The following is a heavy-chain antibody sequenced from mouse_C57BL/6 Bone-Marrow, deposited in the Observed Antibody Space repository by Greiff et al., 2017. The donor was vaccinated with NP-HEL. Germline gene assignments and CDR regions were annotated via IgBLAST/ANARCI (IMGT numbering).Heavy chain of an antibody. Sequence: QVQLKQSGAELARPGASVKLSCKASGYTFTSYGISWVKQRTGQGLEWIGEIYPRSGNTYYNEKFKGKATLTADKSSSTAYMELRSLTSEDSAVYFCARPLYYDYGEVYFDYWGQGTTLTVSS. V-gene: IGHV1-81*01. J-gene: IGHJ2*01. CDR3: ARPLYYDYGEVYFDY. D-gene: IGHD2-4*01. CDR1: GYTFTSYG. CDR2: IYPRSGNT.